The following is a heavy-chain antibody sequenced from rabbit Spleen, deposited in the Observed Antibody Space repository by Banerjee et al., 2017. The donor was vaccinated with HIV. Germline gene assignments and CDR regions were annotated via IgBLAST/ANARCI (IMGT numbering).Heavy chain of an antibody. CDR2: VDTGSSGFT. V-gene: IGHV1S40*01. CDR3: ARDSGSYDYIDVYFNL. D-gene: IGHD6-1*01. CDR1: GVSFSTSNY. J-gene: IGHJ4*01. Sequence: QSLEESGGDLVKPGASLTLTCTASGVSFSTSNYMCWVRQAPGKGLEWIACVDTGSSGFTYFASWAKGRFTISKTSSTTVTLQMTSLTAADTATYFCARDSGSYDYIDVYFNLWGPGTLVTVS.